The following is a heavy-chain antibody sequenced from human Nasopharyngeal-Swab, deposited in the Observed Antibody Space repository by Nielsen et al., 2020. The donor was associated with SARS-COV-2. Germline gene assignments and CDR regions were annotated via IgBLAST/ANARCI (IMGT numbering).Heavy chain of an antibody. CDR1: GYTFTSYD. D-gene: IGHD4-23*01. Sequence: ASVQVSCKASGYTFTSYDINWVRQAPGQGLEWMGWMNPTSGNTGYAQKFQGRVTMTRNTPISPAYRELSSLISPDTSVYYCARGMDGGYSGPYYYYYYGMDVWGQGTTVTVSS. CDR3: ARGMDGGYSGPYYYYYYGMDV. J-gene: IGHJ6*02. V-gene: IGHV1-8*01. CDR2: MNPTSGNT.